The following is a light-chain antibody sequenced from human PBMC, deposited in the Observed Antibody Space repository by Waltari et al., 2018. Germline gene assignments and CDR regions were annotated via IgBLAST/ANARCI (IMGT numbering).Light chain of an antibody. J-gene: IGKJ1*01. V-gene: IGKV1-5*03. CDR1: HSVCDF. CDR3: HQYDNRWT. Sequence: DIQMTQSPSTLSASVGDRVTITCRASHSVCDFLAWHQQKPGKAPKVLIYRASNLASGVPSRFSGSGSGTEFTLTISSLQPDDFATYYCHQYDNRWTFGQGTTVEI. CDR2: RAS.